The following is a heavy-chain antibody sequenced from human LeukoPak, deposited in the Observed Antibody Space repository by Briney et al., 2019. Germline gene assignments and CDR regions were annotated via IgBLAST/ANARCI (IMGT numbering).Heavy chain of an antibody. CDR2: IYYSGST. CDR1: GGSVSSGSYY. J-gene: IGHJ3*02. D-gene: IGHD1-1*01. Sequence: SETLSLTCTVSGGSVSSGSYYWSWIRQPPGKGLEWIGYIYYSGSTNYNSSLGVTLSIDTSKNQFSLKLSSVTAADTAVYYCAAKLRPDDPFNIWGQGTMVTVSS. V-gene: IGHV4-61*01. CDR3: AAKLRPDDPFNI.